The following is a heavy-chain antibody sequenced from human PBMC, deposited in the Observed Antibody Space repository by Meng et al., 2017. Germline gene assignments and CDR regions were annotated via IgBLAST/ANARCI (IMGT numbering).Heavy chain of an antibody. CDR1: GYTFTGYY. J-gene: IGHJ5*02. Sequence: VQLVQSGARVKQPGASVKVSCKASGYTFTGYYMHWVRQAPGQGLEWMGRINPNSGGTNYAQKFQGRVTMTRDTSISTAYMELSRLRSDDTAVYYCARALIVVANWFDPWGQGTLVTVSS. CDR2: INPNSGGT. V-gene: IGHV1-2*06. D-gene: IGHD3-22*01. CDR3: ARALIVVANWFDP.